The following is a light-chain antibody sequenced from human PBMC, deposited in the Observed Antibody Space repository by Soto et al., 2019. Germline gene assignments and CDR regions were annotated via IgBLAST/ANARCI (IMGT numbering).Light chain of an antibody. CDR1: SSDVGGYNF. V-gene: IGLV2-14*01. CDR2: DVT. J-gene: IGLJ1*01. Sequence: QSVLTQPASVSGTPVQSITIACTGTSSDVGGYNFVSWYEQHPGKAPKLMIYDVTIRPSGVSSRFSGSKSGNTASLTISGPQAEDEADYYCSSYTSSSTLVFGPGTKLTVL. CDR3: SSYTSSSTLV.